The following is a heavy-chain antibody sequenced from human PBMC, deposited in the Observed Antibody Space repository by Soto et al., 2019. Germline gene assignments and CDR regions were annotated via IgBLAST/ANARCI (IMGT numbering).Heavy chain of an antibody. V-gene: IGHV4-61*01. D-gene: IGHD6-25*01. CDR1: GASVSSGSYY. CDR3: ARDGGAARPVDY. Sequence: SETLSLTCTVSGASVSSGSYYWGWIRQPPGKGLEWIGYIYYSGYTNYNPSLKSRVNISVDTSKNQFSLKLSSVTAADTAVYYCARDGGAARPVDYWGQGALVTVSS. J-gene: IGHJ4*02. CDR2: IYYSGYT.